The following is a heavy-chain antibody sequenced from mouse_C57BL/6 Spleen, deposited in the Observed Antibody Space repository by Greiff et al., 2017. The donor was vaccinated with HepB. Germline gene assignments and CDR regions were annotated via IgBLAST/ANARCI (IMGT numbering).Heavy chain of an antibody. J-gene: IGHJ4*01. CDR1: GYTFTSYW. CDR3: GAYYSIYGAMDY. D-gene: IGHD2-5*01. Sequence: VQLQQSGAELVKPGASVKMSCKASGYTFTSYWITWVKQRPGQGLEWIGDIYPGSGSTNYNEKFKSKATLTVDTSSSTAYMQLSSLTSEDSAVYYCGAYYSIYGAMDYWGQGASVTVSS. V-gene: IGHV1-55*01. CDR2: IYPGSGST.